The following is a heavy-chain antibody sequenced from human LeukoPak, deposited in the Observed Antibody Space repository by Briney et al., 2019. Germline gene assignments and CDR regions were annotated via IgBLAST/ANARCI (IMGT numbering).Heavy chain of an antibody. Sequence: PSETLSLTCAVYGGSFSGYYRSWIRQPPGKGLEWIGEINHSGSTNYNPSLKSRVTISVDTSKNQFSLKLSSVTAADTAVYYCARFGGDSATRPAYFDYWGQGTLVTVSS. CDR1: GGSFSGYY. D-gene: IGHD2-21*01. CDR2: INHSGST. J-gene: IGHJ4*02. CDR3: ARFGGDSATRPAYFDY. V-gene: IGHV4-34*01.